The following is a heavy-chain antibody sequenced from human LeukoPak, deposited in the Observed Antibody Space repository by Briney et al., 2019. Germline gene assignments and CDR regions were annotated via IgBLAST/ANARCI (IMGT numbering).Heavy chain of an antibody. J-gene: IGHJ6*02. CDR2: ITASGTAM. Sequence: GGSLRLSCAASGFTFSSYSMNWVRQAPGKGLEWVSHITASGTAMFYADSVKGRFTISRDNAKNSLYLQMNSLRDEDTAVYYCASLYSYGMDVWGQGTTVTVSS. V-gene: IGHV3-48*02. CDR3: ASLYSYGMDV. D-gene: IGHD2-2*02. CDR1: GFTFSSYS.